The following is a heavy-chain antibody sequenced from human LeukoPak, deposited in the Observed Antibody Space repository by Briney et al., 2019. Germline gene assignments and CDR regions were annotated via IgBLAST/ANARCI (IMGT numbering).Heavy chain of an antibody. Sequence: GGSLRLSCAASGFTFSSYAMSWVRQAPGKGLEWVSAISGSGGSTYYADSVKGRFTISRDNSKNTLYLQMNSLRAEDTGVYYCAKDPFVYDFWSGYTKPRYYFDYWGQGTLVTVSS. CDR2: ISGSGGST. V-gene: IGHV3-23*01. D-gene: IGHD3-3*01. J-gene: IGHJ4*02. CDR3: AKDPFVYDFWSGYTKPRYYFDY. CDR1: GFTFSSYA.